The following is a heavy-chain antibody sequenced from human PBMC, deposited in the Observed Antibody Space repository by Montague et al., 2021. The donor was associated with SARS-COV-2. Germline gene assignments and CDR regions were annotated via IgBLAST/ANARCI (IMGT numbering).Heavy chain of an antibody. J-gene: IGHJ6*04. CDR1: GFTFSSHD. V-gene: IGHV3-13*01. CDR3: ARAHADSVYHFWSGSVTSTSLDV. CDR2: IGTAGDT. Sequence: SLRLSCAASGFTFSSHDMHWVRQRPGNGLQWVSAIGTAGDTYYECSVEGRFTISREDAKSSLSLHMTGLTAGDTAVYYCARAHADSVYHFWSGSVTSTSLDVWGKGTAVTVSS. D-gene: IGHD3-3*01.